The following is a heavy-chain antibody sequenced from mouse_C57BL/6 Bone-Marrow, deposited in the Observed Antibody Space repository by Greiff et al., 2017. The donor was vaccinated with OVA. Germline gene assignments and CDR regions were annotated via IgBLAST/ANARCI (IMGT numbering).Heavy chain of an antibody. D-gene: IGHD1-1*01. CDR2: IRSKSNNYAT. J-gene: IGHJ1*03. V-gene: IGHV10-1*01. CDR1: GFSFNTYA. CDR3: VRIRTTYFDV. Sequence: EVKLMESGGGLVQPKGSLKLSCAASGFSFNTYAMNWVRQAPGKGLEWVARIRSKSNNYATYYADSVKDRFTISRDDSESMLYLQMNNLKTEDTAMYYCVRIRTTYFDVWGTGTTVTVSS.